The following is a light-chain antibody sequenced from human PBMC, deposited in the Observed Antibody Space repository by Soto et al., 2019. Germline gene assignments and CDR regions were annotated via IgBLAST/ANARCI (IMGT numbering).Light chain of an antibody. CDR3: QQYGSSPYT. V-gene: IGKV3-20*01. CDR2: GAS. J-gene: IGKJ2*01. Sequence: EIVLTQSPGTLSLSPGERATLSCRASQSVNNNYLGWYQQKPGQAPRLLIFGASNRATGIPDRFSGSGSGTDFTLTISRLEPEDFAMYSCQQYGSSPYTVGQGTKLEIK. CDR1: QSVNNNY.